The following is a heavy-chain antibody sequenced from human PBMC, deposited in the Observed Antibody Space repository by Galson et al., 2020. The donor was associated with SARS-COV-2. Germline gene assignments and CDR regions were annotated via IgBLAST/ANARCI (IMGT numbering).Heavy chain of an antibody. V-gene: IGHV1-2*02. J-gene: IGHJ6*03. CDR2: INPNSGGT. Sequence: ASVKVSCKASQYMFTDYYIHWVRQAPGQGFEWVGWINPNSGGTNYAQKFQGRVTMTRDTSISTAYMELSRLRSDDTAVYYCARDSKYHLYYYYYMDVWGKGTTVTVSS. CDR1: QYMFTDYY. D-gene: IGHD6-6*01. CDR3: ARDSKYHLYYYYYMDV.